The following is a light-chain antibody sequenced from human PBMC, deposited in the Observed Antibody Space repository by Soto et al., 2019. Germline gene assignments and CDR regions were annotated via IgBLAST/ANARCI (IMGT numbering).Light chain of an antibody. Sequence: QSALSRPASVSGSPGHAITISGTGTSGDVGGYYYVSWYQQLPGKAPKLMISEVSNRPSGVSNRFSGSKSGNTASLTISGLQAEEEADYYCSSYTAGGTIFGTGTKVTVL. CDR2: EVS. CDR1: SGDVGGYYY. V-gene: IGLV2-14*01. CDR3: SSYTAGGTI. J-gene: IGLJ1*01.